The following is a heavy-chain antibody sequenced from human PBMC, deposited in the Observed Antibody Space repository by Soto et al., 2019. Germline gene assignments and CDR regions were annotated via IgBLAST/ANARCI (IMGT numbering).Heavy chain of an antibody. V-gene: IGHV3-33*01. CDR1: GFTFSSYG. D-gene: IGHD3-3*01. CDR3: ARGLTYDFWSGYINYYYYYGMDV. CDR2: IWYDGSNK. Sequence: PGGSLRLSCAASGFTFSSYGMHWVRQAPGKGLEWVAVIWYDGSNKYYADSVKGRFTISRDNSKNTLYLQMNSLRAEDTAVYYCARGLTYDFWSGYINYYYYYGMDVWGQGTTVTVSS. J-gene: IGHJ6*02.